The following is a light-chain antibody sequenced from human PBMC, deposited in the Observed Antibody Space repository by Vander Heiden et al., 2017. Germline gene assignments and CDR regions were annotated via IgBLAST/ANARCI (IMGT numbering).Light chain of an antibody. CDR3: AAWDDSLSAVV. CDR1: SSNIGSNY. Sequence: QSVLTQPPSASAPPGQTVTISCSGSSSNIGSNYVYWYQQLPGTAPKLLIYRNNQRPSGVPDRFSGSKSGTSASLAISGLRSEDEADYYCAAWDDSLSAVVFGGGTKLTVL. V-gene: IGLV1-47*01. CDR2: RNN. J-gene: IGLJ2*01.